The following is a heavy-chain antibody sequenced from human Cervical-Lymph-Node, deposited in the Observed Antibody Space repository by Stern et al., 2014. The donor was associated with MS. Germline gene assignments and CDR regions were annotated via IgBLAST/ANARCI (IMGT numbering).Heavy chain of an antibody. CDR3: GREVALTAGLLGF. V-gene: IGHV5-51*01. CDR2: IFHSDSET. D-gene: IGHD3-3*02. Sequence: EVQLAESGAEVKKPGESLKIACKGSGYSFSSYWIAWVRQMPGTGLEWMGMIFHSDSETRYRPTFVGQVAISVDKYTSHAYLHWSSLKTSNTARYYCGREVALTAGLLGFWGQGTQVIDS. CDR1: GYSFSSYW. J-gene: IGHJ4*02.